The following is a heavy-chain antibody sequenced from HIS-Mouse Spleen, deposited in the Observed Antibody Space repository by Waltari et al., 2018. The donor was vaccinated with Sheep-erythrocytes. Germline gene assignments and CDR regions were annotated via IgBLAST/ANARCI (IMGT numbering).Heavy chain of an antibody. J-gene: IGHJ4*02. Sequence: QVQLVQSGAEVKKPGSSVKVSCKASGGTFSSYAISWVRQAPGQGLEWMGRIIPILGIANYAQKSQGRVTITADKSTSTAYMELSSLRSEDTAVYYCAQTGATTPHFDYWGQGTLVTVSS. D-gene: IGHD1-26*01. V-gene: IGHV1-69*04. CDR3: AQTGATTPHFDY. CDR1: GGTFSSYA. CDR2: IIPILGIA.